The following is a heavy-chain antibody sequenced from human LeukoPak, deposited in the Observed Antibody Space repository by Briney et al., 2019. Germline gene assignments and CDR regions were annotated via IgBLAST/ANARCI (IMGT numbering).Heavy chain of an antibody. D-gene: IGHD2-15*01. Sequence: SETLSLTRTVSVDSLIDFNSGGSRQPAGGGLEWIGLDYTSGSTNYNPSLKSRVTISVDKSKIQFSLQLNSVTAADAAVYYCARHPSGVNYFDYWGQGTLVTVSS. CDR2: DYTSGST. J-gene: IGHJ4*02. V-gene: IGHV4-4*07. CDR3: ARHPSGVNYFDY. CDR1: VDSLIDFN.